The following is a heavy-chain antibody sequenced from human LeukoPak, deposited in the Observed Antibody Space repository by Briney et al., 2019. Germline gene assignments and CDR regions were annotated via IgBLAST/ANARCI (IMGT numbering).Heavy chain of an antibody. Sequence: SETLSLTCAVYGGPFSGYYWTWIRQPPGKGLEWIGEINHSGSTNYNPSLKSRVTISIDTSKNQFSLKMTSVTAADTATYYCARGSFTDILTYYFDYWGRGTLVTVSS. CDR1: GGPFSGYY. J-gene: IGHJ4*02. V-gene: IGHV4-34*01. CDR2: INHSGST. D-gene: IGHD3-9*01. CDR3: ARGSFTDILTYYFDY.